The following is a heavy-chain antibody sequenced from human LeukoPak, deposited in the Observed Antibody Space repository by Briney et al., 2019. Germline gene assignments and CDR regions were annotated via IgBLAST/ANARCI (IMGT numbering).Heavy chain of an antibody. J-gene: IGHJ4*02. D-gene: IGHD6-13*01. CDR1: GGSFNGYY. V-gene: IGHV4-34*01. CDR3: ARGESSKNSSSWYYFDY. Sequence: PSETLSLTCAVYGGSFNGYYWSWIRQPPGKGLEWIGEINHSGSTNYNPSLKSRVTISVDTSKNQFSLKLSSVTAADTAVYYCARGESSKNSSSWYYFDYWGQGTLVTVSS. CDR2: INHSGST.